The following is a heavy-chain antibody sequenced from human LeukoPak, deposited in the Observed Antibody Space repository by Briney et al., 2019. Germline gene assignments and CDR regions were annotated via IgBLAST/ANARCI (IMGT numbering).Heavy chain of an antibody. CDR2: IYSGGST. D-gene: IGHD5-12*01. V-gene: IGHV3-53*01. J-gene: IGHJ4*02. Sequence: GGSLRLSCAASGFTVSSNYMSWVRQAPGKGLEWVSVIYSGGSTYYADSVKGRFTISRDNSKNTLYLQMNSLRAEDTAVYYCARGRYSGYDLHFDYWGQGTLVTVSS. CDR1: GFTVSSNY. CDR3: ARGRYSGYDLHFDY.